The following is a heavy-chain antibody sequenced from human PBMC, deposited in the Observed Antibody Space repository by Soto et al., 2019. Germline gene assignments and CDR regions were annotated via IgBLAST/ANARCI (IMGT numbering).Heavy chain of an antibody. CDR1: GFTFSSYG. CDR2: IWYDGSNK. Sequence: QVQLVESGGGVVQPGRSLRLSCAASGFTFSSYGMHWVRQAPGKGLAWVAVIWYDGSNKYYADSVKGRFTISRDNSKNTLYLQMNSLRAEDTAVYYCARSHYMVRGVTENWGYFDYCGQGTLVTVSS. V-gene: IGHV3-33*01. CDR3: ARSHYMVRGVTENWGYFDY. D-gene: IGHD3-10*01. J-gene: IGHJ4*02.